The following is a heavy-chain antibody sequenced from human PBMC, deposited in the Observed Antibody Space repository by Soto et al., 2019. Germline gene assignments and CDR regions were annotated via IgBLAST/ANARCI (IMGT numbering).Heavy chain of an antibody. Sequence: PSETLSLTCTVSGGSISSSSYYWGWIRQPPGKGLEWIGIIYYSGSTYYNPSLKSRVTISVDTSKNQFSLKLSSVTAADTVVYYCARHAEDIVATPFDYWGQGTLVTVSS. CDR2: IYYSGST. CDR1: GGSISSSSYY. J-gene: IGHJ4*02. D-gene: IGHD5-12*01. V-gene: IGHV4-39*01. CDR3: ARHAEDIVATPFDY.